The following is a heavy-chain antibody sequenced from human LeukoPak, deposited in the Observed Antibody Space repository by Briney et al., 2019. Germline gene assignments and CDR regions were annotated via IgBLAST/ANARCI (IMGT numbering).Heavy chain of an antibody. J-gene: IGHJ5*02. V-gene: IGHV4-34*01. CDR2: INHSGST. CDR3: ARHRGRSMNWFDP. CDR1: GGSFSGYY. Sequence: PSETLSLTCAVYGGSFSGYYWSWVRQPPGKGLEWIGEINHSGSTNYNPSLKSRVTISVDTSKNQFSLKLSSVTAADTAVYYCARHRGRSMNWFDPWGQGTPVTVSS.